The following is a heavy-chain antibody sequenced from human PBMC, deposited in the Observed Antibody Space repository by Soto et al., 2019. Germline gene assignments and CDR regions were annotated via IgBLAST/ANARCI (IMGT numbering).Heavy chain of an antibody. CDR1: GFTFSHYA. V-gene: IGHV3-23*01. J-gene: IGHJ4*02. CDR2: ISGGGDST. D-gene: IGHD2-21*02. Sequence: EVQLLESGGRLVQPGGSLRLSCEASGFTFSHYAMTWVRQAPGKGLEWVSGISGGGDSTYYADSVKGRFTISRDNSKNTLYLQMNSLRAADTAVYYCAKENIVVVTSGDFDLWGQGTLVTVSS. CDR3: AKENIVVVTSGDFDL.